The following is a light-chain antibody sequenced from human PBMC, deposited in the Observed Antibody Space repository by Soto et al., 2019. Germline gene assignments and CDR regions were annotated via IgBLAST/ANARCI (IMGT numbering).Light chain of an antibody. CDR3: LLSYSAAWV. Sequence: QTVVTQEPSLTVSPGGTVTLTCGSSTGAVSRGHSPYWFQQKPGQAPRTLIYDTSKKHSWTAARFSGSLLGGKAALTLSGAQPEDEAEYYCLLSYSAAWVFGGGTKLTVL. CDR1: TGAVSRGHS. CDR2: DTS. V-gene: IGLV7-46*01. J-gene: IGLJ3*02.